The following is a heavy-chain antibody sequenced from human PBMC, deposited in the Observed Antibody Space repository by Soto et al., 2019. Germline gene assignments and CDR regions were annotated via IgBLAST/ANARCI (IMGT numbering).Heavy chain of an antibody. Sequence: GGSLRLSCAASGFTFSSYSMNWVRQAPGKGLEWASYISSSSSTIYYADSVKGRFTISRDNAKNSLYLQMNSLRAEDTAVYYCARGTLLKGDSKDGDYVPYYYYYMDVWGKGTTVTVSS. D-gene: IGHD4-17*01. CDR3: ARGTLLKGDSKDGDYVPYYYYYMDV. V-gene: IGHV3-48*01. CDR2: ISSSSSTI. J-gene: IGHJ6*03. CDR1: GFTFSSYS.